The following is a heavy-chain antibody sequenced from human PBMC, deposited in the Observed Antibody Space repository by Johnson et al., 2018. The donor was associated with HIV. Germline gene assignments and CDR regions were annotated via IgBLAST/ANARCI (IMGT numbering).Heavy chain of an antibody. J-gene: IGHJ3*02. CDR3: ANEVYAFDI. CDR1: GITVGTNY. D-gene: IGHD2-8*01. CDR2: IFSVGDV. V-gene: IGHV3-66*01. Sequence: VQLVESGGGLVQPGGSLRLSCAASGITVGTNYMSWVRQAPGKGLEGVSVIFSVGDVYYADSVKGRFTISRDNSKNTLYLQMNSLRAEDTAVYYCANEVYAFDIWGQGTMVTVSS.